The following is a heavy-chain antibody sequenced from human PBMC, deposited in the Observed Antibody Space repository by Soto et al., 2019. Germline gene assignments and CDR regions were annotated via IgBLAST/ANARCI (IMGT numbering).Heavy chain of an antibody. CDR1: GGSVSDKTYY. D-gene: IGHD4-17*01. Sequence: SETLSLTCSVSGGSVSDKTYYWSWIPQPPGKRLEWIGYVYYSGTTNYNPSLKSRVTISVDLSKNRFSLRLSSVTTADTALYYCARTTAVPNTLRSRYFFDYWGQGTLVTVSS. V-gene: IGHV4-61*01. J-gene: IGHJ4*02. CDR3: ARTTAVPNTLRSRYFFDY. CDR2: VYYSGTT.